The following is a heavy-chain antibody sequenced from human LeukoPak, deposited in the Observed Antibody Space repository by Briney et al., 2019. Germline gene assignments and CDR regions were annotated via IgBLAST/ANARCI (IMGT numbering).Heavy chain of an antibody. J-gene: IGHJ3*02. V-gene: IGHV3-74*01. Sequence: GGSLRLSCAPSGFTFRSYWMHWVRQAPGKGLVWVSRINSDGSSTSYADSVKGRFTISRDNAKNTLYLQMNSLRAEDTAVYHCARDRGGSAFDILGQGTMVTVSS. D-gene: IGHD3-10*01. CDR3: ARDRGGSAFDI. CDR1: GFTFRSYW. CDR2: INSDGSST.